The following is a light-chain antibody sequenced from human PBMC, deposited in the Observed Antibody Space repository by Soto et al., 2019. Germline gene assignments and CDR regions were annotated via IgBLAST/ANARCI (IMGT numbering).Light chain of an antibody. CDR1: SSDAGSYNY. CDR3: TSYAGSNNPVV. CDR2: GVN. Sequence: QSALTQPPSASGSPGQSVIISCTGTSSDAGSYNYVSWYQQHPDKAPKLIIYGVNERPSGVPDRFSGSKSGNTASLTVSGLHAEDEADYYCTSYAGSNNPVVFGGGTKLTVL. J-gene: IGLJ3*02. V-gene: IGLV2-8*01.